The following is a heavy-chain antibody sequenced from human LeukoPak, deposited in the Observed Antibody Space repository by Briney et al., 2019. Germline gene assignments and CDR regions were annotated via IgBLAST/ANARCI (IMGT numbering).Heavy chain of an antibody. CDR1: GGTFSSYA. CDR2: IIPIFGTA. D-gene: IGHD2-15*01. J-gene: IGHJ3*02. V-gene: IGHV1-69*05. CDR3: ARGLVVTDDAFDI. Sequence: SVKVSCKASGGTFSSYAISWVRQAPGQGLNWMGGIIPIFGTANYAQKFQGRVTITTDESTSTAYMELSSLRSEDTAVYYCARGLVVTDDAFDIWGQGTMVTVSS.